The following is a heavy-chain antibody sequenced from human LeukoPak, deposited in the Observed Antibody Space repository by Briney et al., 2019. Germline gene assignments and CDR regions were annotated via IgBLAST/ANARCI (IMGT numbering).Heavy chain of an antibody. D-gene: IGHD5-18*01. Sequence: PSETLSLTCTVYGGSFSGYYWSWIRQPPGKGLEWIGEINHSGSTNYNPSLKSRVTMSVDTSKNQFSLKLSSVTAADTAVYYCARRRGYSYGYGRWGQGTLVTVSS. CDR1: GGSFSGYY. CDR2: INHSGST. CDR3: ARRRGYSYGYGR. J-gene: IGHJ4*02. V-gene: IGHV4-34*01.